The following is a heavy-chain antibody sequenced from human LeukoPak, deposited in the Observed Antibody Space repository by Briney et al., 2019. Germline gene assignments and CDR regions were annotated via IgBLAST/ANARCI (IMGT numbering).Heavy chain of an antibody. CDR2: IIPIIGTA. J-gene: IGHJ5*02. Sequence: SVKVSCKASGGTFSSHAISWVRQAPGQGPEWMGGIIPIIGTANYAQKFQGRVTIIADKSTSTAYMELSSLRSEDTAVYYCARDYLEYGDYGHGTWGQGTLVTVSS. CDR3: ARDYLEYGDYGHGT. CDR1: GGTFSSHA. V-gene: IGHV1-69*06. D-gene: IGHD4-17*01.